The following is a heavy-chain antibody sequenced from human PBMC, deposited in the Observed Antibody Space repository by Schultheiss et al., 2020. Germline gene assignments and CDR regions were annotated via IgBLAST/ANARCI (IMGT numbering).Heavy chain of an antibody. D-gene: IGHD6-19*01. V-gene: IGHV3-23*01. J-gene: IGHJ4*02. Sequence: GGSLRLSCAASGFTFSSCAMTWVRQAPGKGLEWVSAISGSGGSTYYADSVKGRFTISRDNSKNTLYLQMNSLRAEDTAVYYCAKDEQWLVQDYWGQGTLVTVYS. CDR3: AKDEQWLVQDY. CDR1: GFTFSSCA. CDR2: ISGSGGST.